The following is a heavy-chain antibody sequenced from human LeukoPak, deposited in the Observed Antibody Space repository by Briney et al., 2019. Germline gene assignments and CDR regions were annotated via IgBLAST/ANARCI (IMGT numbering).Heavy chain of an antibody. CDR2: INPNSGGT. CDR1: GYTFTGYY. J-gene: IGHJ6*02. Sequence: ASVKVSCKASGYTFTGYYMHWVRQAPGQGLEWMGWINPNSGGTNYAQKFQGWVTMTRDTSISTAYMELSRLRSDDTAVYYCARDTRIVVVPAAPYYYCGMDVWGQGTTVTVSS. CDR3: ARDTRIVVVPAAPYYYCGMDV. D-gene: IGHD2-2*01. V-gene: IGHV1-2*04.